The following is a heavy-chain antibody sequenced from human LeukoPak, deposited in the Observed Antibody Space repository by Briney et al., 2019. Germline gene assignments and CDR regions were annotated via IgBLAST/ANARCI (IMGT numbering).Heavy chain of an antibody. CDR1: GFTVSSNY. V-gene: IGHV3-66*01. CDR2: IYSGGRI. D-gene: IGHD5-18*01. Sequence: GGSLRLSCAASGFTVSSNYMSWVRQAPGKGLEWVSLIYSGGRIFYADSVKGRFIISTDNSKNTLYLQMNSLRAEDTAVYYFASGFSYGKVDYCGQGALFSASS. J-gene: IGHJ4*02. CDR3: ASGFSYGKVDY.